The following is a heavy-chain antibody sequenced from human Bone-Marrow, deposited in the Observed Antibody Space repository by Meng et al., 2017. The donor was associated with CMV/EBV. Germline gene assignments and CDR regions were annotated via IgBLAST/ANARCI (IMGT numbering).Heavy chain of an antibody. J-gene: IGHJ4*02. CDR3: QFFGDLSSFDY. CDR1: GFTFSSYW. Sequence: GEYLKISCAASGFTFSSYWMHWVRQAPGKGLVWVSRINSDGSSTTYADSVKGRFTISRDNAKNTLYLQMNSLRAGDTAVYYCQFFGDLSSFDYWGQGTLVTVSS. CDR2: INSDGSST. D-gene: IGHD3-16*02. V-gene: IGHV3-74*03.